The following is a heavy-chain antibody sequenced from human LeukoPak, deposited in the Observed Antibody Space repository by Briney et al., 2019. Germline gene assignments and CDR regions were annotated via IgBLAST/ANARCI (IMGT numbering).Heavy chain of an antibody. V-gene: IGHV4-59*01. CDR2: IYYSGST. Sequence: SETLSLTCAVSGGSISSYYWSWIRQPPGKGLEWIGYIYYSGSTNYNPSLKSRVTISVDTSKNQFSLKLSSVTAADTAVYYCATSTPEGFGELLGYYNYGMDVWGQGTTVTVSS. D-gene: IGHD3-10*01. CDR1: GGSISSYY. J-gene: IGHJ6*02. CDR3: ATSTPEGFGELLGYYNYGMDV.